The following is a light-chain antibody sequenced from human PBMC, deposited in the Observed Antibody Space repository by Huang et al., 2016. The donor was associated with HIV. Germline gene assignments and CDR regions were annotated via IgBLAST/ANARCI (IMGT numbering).Light chain of an antibody. CDR1: QIITSSY. CDR3: QQYDSSPLT. J-gene: IGKJ4*01. Sequence: EIVLTQSPGTLSLSPWERATLSCRASQIITSSYLAWYQQKPGQAPRPLIYRASSRATGIPDRFSGSGSGTNFTLTISRLEPEDFAVYYCQQYDSSPLTFGGGTKVELK. CDR2: RAS. V-gene: IGKV3-20*01.